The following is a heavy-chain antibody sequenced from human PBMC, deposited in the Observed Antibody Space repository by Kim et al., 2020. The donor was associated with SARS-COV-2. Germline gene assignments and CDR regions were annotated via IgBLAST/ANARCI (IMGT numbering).Heavy chain of an antibody. CDR2: ISYDGSNK. V-gene: IGHV3-30*04. J-gene: IGHJ6*02. CDR1: GFTFSSYA. Sequence: GGSLRLSCAASGFTFSSYAMHWVRQAPGKGLEWVAVISYDGSNKYYADSVKGRFTISRDNSKNTLYLQMNSLRAEDTAVYYCVGSGPFYYYYGMDVWGQG. D-gene: IGHD6-19*01. CDR3: VGSGPFYYYYGMDV.